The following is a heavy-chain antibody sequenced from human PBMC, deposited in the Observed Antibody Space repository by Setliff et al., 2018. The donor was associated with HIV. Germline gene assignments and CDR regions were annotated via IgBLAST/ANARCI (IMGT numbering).Heavy chain of an antibody. CDR3: ARETREAVAGSNYYYYYGLDV. CDR1: RDSINGHW. D-gene: IGHD6-19*01. CDR2: IHYSGIT. V-gene: IGHV4-59*11. J-gene: IGHJ6*02. Sequence: SETLSLTCTVSRDSINGHWWSWIRQPPGKGLEWTGSIHYSGITHYNPSLKSRLTMSVDKSKNQFSLKLSSVTAADTAVYYCARETREAVAGSNYYYYYGLDVWGQGTTVTVSS.